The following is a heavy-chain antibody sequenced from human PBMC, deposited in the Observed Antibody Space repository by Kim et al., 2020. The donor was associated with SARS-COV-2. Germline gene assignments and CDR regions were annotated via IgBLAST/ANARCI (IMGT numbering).Heavy chain of an antibody. CDR3: ATGPGIAAAGTLSGAWWWFDP. CDR2: FDPEDGET. V-gene: IGHV1-24*01. J-gene: IGHJ5*02. Sequence: ASVKVSCKVSGYTLTELSMHWVRQAPGKGLEWMGGFDPEDGETIYAQKFQGRVTMTEDTSTDTAYMELSSLRSEDTAVYYCATGPGIAAAGTLSGAWWWFDPWGQGTLVTVSS. CDR1: GYTLTELS. D-gene: IGHD6-13*01.